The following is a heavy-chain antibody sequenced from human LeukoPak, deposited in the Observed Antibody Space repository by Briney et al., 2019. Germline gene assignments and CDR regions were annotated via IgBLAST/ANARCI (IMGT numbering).Heavy chain of an antibody. CDR1: GYTFTGYY. CDR3: ARDRLWFGELYAYFDY. CDR2: INPNSGGT. Sequence: ASVKVSCKASGYTFTGYYMHWVRQAPGQGLEWMGWINPNSGGTNYARKFQGRVTMTRDTSISTAYMELSRLRSDDTAVYYCARDRLWFGELYAYFDYWGQGTLVTVSS. J-gene: IGHJ4*02. D-gene: IGHD3-10*01. V-gene: IGHV1-2*02.